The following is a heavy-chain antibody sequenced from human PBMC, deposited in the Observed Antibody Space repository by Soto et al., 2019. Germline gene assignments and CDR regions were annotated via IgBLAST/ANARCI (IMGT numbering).Heavy chain of an antibody. Sequence: QLQLQESGSGLVKPSQTLSLTCAVSGGSISSGGYSWSWIRQPPGKGLEWIGYIYHSGSTYYNPSLKSRVTISVDRSKNQFSLKLSSVTAADTAVYYCARAQSTKTGTGGDEYFYYYGMDVWGQGTTVTVSS. CDR3: ARAQSTKTGTGGDEYFYYYGMDV. D-gene: IGHD1-7*01. V-gene: IGHV4-30-2*01. CDR1: GGSISSGGYS. CDR2: IYHSGST. J-gene: IGHJ6*02.